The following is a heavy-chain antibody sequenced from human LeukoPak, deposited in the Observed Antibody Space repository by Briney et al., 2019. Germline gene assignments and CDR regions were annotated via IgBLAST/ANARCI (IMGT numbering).Heavy chain of an antibody. Sequence: GGSLSLSCAASGLTLSKYHMSWVRQAPGKGLGWVSSISSSSSYIYYADSVKGRFTISRDNAKNSLYLQMNSLRVEDTAVYYCAKVAKYYYGSETYYFFEHWGQGTPVTASS. J-gene: IGHJ4*02. D-gene: IGHD3-10*01. CDR3: AKVAKYYYGSETYYFFEH. CDR1: GLTLSKYH. V-gene: IGHV3-21*01. CDR2: ISSSSSYI.